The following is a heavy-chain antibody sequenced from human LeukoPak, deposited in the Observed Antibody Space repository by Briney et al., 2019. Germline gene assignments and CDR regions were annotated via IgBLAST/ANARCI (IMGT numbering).Heavy chain of an antibody. D-gene: IGHD3-10*01. Sequence: GGSLRLSCAASGFTFSTSWMHWVRQVPGKGLVWVSHINTDGSSTNYADSVKGRFTISRDNAKNTLYLQMNSLRAEDTAVYYCARLQYYHAFDIWGQGTMVTVSS. V-gene: IGHV3-74*01. CDR2: INTDGSST. J-gene: IGHJ3*02. CDR1: GFTFSTSW. CDR3: ARLQYYHAFDI.